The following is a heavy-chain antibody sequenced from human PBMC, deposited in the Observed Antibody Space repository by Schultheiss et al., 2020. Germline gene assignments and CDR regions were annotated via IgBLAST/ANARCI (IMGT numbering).Heavy chain of an antibody. CDR2: ISSNGGST. CDR3: ANPLYDDSWTTFDY. Sequence: GGSLRLSCAASGFPFSRFGMHWVRQAPGKGLEYVSAISSNGGSTYYGDSVKGRFTISRDNSKNTLYLQMNSLRAEDTAVYYCANPLYDDSWTTFDYWGQGTLVTVSS. J-gene: IGHJ4*02. CDR1: GFPFSRFG. D-gene: IGHD6-13*01. V-gene: IGHV3-64*04.